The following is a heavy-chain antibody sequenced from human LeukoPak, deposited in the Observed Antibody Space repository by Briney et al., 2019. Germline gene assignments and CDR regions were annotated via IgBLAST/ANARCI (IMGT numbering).Heavy chain of an antibody. V-gene: IGHV4-34*01. J-gene: IGHJ6*03. CDR1: GGSFSGYY. Sequence: SETLSLTCAVYGGSFSGYYWSWIRLPPGKGLEWIGEINHSGSTNYNPSLKSRVTISVDTSKNQFSLKLSSVTAADTAVYYCARLAKIYDSSGYYYSYYYYYMDVWGKGTTVTVSS. D-gene: IGHD3-22*01. CDR3: ARLAKIYDSSGYYYSYYYYYMDV. CDR2: INHSGST.